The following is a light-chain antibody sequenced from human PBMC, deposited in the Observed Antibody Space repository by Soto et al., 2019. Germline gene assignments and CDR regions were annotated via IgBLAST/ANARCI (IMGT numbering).Light chain of an antibody. CDR3: AAWDDTLHGQV. Sequence: QSVLTQPPSASGTPGQRVSISCSGSRSNIGRNYVYWYQQLPGTAPKLLIQRNNERPSGVPDRFSGSKSGTSVSLAISGLRSEDEATYDCAAWDDTLHGQVFGGGTQLTVL. J-gene: IGLJ3*02. CDR2: RNN. V-gene: IGLV1-47*01. CDR1: RSNIGRNY.